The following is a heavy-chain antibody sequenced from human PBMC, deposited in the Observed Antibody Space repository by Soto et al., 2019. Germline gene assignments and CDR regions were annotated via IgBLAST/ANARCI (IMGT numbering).Heavy chain of an antibody. V-gene: IGHV3-23*01. Sequence: LRLSCAASGFTFSSYAMSWVRQAPGKGLEWVSAISGSGGSTYHADSVKGRFTISRDNSKNTLYLQMNSLRAEDTAVYYCAKDPSGDRRWFDPWGQGTLVTVSS. J-gene: IGHJ5*02. CDR2: ISGSGGST. CDR1: GFTFSSYA. D-gene: IGHD2-21*02. CDR3: AKDPSGDRRWFDP.